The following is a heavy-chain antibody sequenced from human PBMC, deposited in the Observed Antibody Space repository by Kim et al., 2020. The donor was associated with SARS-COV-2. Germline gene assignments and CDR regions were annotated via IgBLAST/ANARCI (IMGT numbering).Heavy chain of an antibody. V-gene: IGHV4-30-2*05. CDR3: AGYMSRGLRY. CDR2: IT. D-gene: IGHD5-12*01. J-gene: IGHJ4*02. Sequence: ITSCNPSLKSRVTISIDTSTNQFSLRLSSVTAADTAVYYCAGYMSRGLRYWGQGTLVTVSS.